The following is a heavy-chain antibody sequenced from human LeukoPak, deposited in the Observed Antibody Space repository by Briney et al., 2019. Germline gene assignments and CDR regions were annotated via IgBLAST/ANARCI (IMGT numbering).Heavy chain of an antibody. CDR3: AKDAYGDPRGAYYGMDV. CDR1: GFTFSSYA. D-gene: IGHD4-17*01. V-gene: IGHV3-23*01. Sequence: PGGSLRLSCAASGFTFSSYAMSWVRQAPGKGLEWVSAISGSGGSTYYADSVKGRFTISRDNSKNTLYLQMNSLRAEDTAVYYCAKDAYGDPRGAYYGMDVWGQGTTVTVSS. J-gene: IGHJ6*02. CDR2: ISGSGGST.